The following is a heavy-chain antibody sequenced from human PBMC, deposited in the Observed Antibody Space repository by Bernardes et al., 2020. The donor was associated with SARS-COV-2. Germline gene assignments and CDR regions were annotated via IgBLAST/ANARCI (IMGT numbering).Heavy chain of an antibody. CDR3: AKCIQGSYAMDV. CDR2: LSGSGGSP. D-gene: IGHD5-18*01. J-gene: IGHJ6*02. Sequence: GGSLRLSCAASGFIFRRTAMTWVRQAPGTGLEWVSGLSGSGGSPYYADSVKGRFTISRDNSNNTLYLEMNSLKAEDTAIYFCAKCIQGSYAMDVWGQGTTVTVSS. V-gene: IGHV3-23*01. CDR1: GFIFRRTA.